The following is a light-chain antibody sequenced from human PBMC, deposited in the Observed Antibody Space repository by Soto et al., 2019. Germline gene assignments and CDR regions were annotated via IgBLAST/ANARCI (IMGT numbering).Light chain of an antibody. J-gene: IGKJ1*01. CDR2: AAS. Sequence: DIQMTQSPSSLSASVGDRDTITCRASQGISNYLAWYQQKPGKVPKLLIYAASTLQIGVPSRFSGSVSGTDFTLTITTLQPDDFASYYCQSNYILPWTFGQGTKVDIK. CDR1: QGISNY. V-gene: IGKV1-27*01. CDR3: QSNYILPWT.